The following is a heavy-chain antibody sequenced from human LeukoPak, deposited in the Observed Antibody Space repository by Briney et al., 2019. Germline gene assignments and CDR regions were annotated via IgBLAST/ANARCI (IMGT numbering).Heavy chain of an antibody. J-gene: IGHJ5*02. CDR1: GGSISSYY. Sequence: SETLSLTCTVSGGSISSYYWSWIRQPPGKVLEWIGYIYYSGNTNYNPSLKSRVTISVDTSKNQFSLKLSSVTAADTAMYYCARVFVYCSGGSCYWGWFDPWGQGTLVTVSS. CDR2: IYYSGNT. CDR3: ARVFVYCSGGSCYWGWFDP. V-gene: IGHV4-59*01. D-gene: IGHD2-15*01.